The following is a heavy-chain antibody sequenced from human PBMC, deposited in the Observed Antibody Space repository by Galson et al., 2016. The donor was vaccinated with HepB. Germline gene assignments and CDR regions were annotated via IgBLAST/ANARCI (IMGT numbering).Heavy chain of an antibody. J-gene: IGHJ4*02. Sequence: ETLSLTCAVSGGSISSGNWWSWVRPPPGKGLEWIGEIYHSGTANYNPSLESRGTMSLDKSKNQITLKVTSVTAADTAVYYCARHVGVPGTRGFDYWGQGTLVTVSS. CDR1: GGSISSGNW. D-gene: IGHD2-2*01. V-gene: IGHV4-4*02. CDR2: IYHSGTA. CDR3: ARHVGVPGTRGFDY.